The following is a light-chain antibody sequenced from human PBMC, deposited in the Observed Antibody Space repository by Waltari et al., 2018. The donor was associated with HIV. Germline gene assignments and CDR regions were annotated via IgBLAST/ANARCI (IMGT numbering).Light chain of an antibody. CDR1: SSDLGAYYY. CDR3: TSYTTSNTLV. V-gene: IGLV2-14*01. CDR2: DVN. Sequence: QSALTQPASVSGSPGQSITISCTGTSSDLGAYYYVSWYQQHPDKAPKLMIYDVNKRPSGVSVRFSGSKSGNTASLTISGLQAEDEADYYCTSYTTSNTLVFGGGTKLTVL. J-gene: IGLJ3*02.